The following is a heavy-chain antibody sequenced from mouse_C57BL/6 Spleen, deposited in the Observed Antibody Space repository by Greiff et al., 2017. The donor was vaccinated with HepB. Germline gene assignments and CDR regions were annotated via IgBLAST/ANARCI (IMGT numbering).Heavy chain of an antibody. J-gene: IGHJ1*03. Sequence: EVKLMESEGGLVQPGSSMKLSCTASGFTFSDYYMAWVRQVPEKGLEWVANINYDGSSTYYLDSLKSRFIISRDNAKNILYLQMSSLKSEDTATYYCAREATRGYFDVWGTGTTVTVSS. CDR3: AREATRGYFDV. CDR2: INYDGSST. CDR1: GFTFSDYY. V-gene: IGHV5-16*01.